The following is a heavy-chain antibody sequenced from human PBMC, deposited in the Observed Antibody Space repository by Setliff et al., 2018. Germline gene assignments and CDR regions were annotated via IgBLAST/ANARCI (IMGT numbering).Heavy chain of an antibody. Sequence: SETLSLTCTVSGGSISSGTFYWTWLRQPAGKGLEWIGHIYSSGNINYNPSLVSRVTISIDTSKSQFSLGLSSVTAADTAVYYCARQRRIWNDLDYFDYWGQGTLVTVSS. CDR2: IYSSGNI. D-gene: IGHD1-1*01. CDR3: ARQRRIWNDLDYFDY. CDR1: GGSISSGTFY. J-gene: IGHJ4*02. V-gene: IGHV4-61*09.